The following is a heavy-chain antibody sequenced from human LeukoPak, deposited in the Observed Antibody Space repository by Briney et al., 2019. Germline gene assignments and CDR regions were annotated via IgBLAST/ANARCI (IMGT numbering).Heavy chain of an antibody. CDR3: ARYGSSWYRYFQH. D-gene: IGHD6-13*01. CDR1: GGSINSYY. CDR2: IYYSGSP. Sequence: SETLSLTCTVSGGSINSYYWNWIRQPPGKGLELIGYIYYSGSPTYNPSLKSRVTISVDTSKSQFSLQLSSVTAADTAVYYCARYGSSWYRYFQHWGQGTLVTVSS. V-gene: IGHV4-59*01. J-gene: IGHJ1*01.